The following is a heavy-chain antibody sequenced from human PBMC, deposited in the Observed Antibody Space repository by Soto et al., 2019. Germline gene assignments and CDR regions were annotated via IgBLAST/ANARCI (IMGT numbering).Heavy chain of an antibody. CDR3: VRVYGRSSCFFDS. Sequence: PSETLSLTCAVSGYSISSGYYWGCIRQPPGKGLEWIGSIYHSGSTYYNPSLMSRVTMSVDTSKDQFSLKVTSATAADTAVYFCVRVYGRSSCFFDSWGQGTLVTVSS. CDR1: GYSISSGYY. CDR2: IYHSGST. D-gene: IGHD6-6*01. J-gene: IGHJ4*02. V-gene: IGHV4-38-2*01.